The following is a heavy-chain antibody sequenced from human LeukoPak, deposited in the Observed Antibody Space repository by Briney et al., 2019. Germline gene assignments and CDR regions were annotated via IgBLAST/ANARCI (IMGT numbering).Heavy chain of an antibody. J-gene: IGHJ3*02. CDR3: GASIAAAGTKGLDAFDI. Sequence: SETLSLTXTVSGGSISSYYWSWIRQPPGKGLEWIGYIYYSGSTNYNPSLKSRVTISVDTSKNQFSLKLSSVTAADTAVYYCGASIAAAGTKGLDAFDIWGQGTMVTVSS. CDR1: GGSISSYY. D-gene: IGHD6-13*01. V-gene: IGHV4-59*08. CDR2: IYYSGST.